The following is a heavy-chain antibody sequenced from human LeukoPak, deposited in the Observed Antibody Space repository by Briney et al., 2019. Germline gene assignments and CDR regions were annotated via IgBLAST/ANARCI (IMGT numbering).Heavy chain of an antibody. CDR2: IFYGGGT. CDR1: GGSISSYY. D-gene: IGHD2-2*01. Sequence: SETLSLTCTVPGGSISSYYWSWIRQSPGKGLEWIGHIFYGGGTKYNPSLKSRVSIPAATSKTQFSLKLNSVTAADTAVYYCARGAENRLLTWFDPWGQGTLVTVSS. CDR3: ARGAENRLLTWFDP. J-gene: IGHJ5*02. V-gene: IGHV4-59*01.